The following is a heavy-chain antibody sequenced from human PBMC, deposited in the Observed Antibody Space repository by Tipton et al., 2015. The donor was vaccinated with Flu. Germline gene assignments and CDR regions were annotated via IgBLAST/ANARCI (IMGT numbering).Heavy chain of an antibody. CDR1: GDSISSSAYF. CDR3: ARLVIDHSGSGKYGMDD. Sequence: TLSLTCTVSGDSISSSAYFWGWVRQPPGKGLQWIAIIYYDGSTYYNPSLRSRVTISQETSKNQFSLYVNSVSAADTAVYYCARLVIDHSGSGKYGMDDWGEGSTVTV. CDR2: IYYDGST. D-gene: IGHD3-10*01. J-gene: IGHJ6*01. V-gene: IGHV4-39*07.